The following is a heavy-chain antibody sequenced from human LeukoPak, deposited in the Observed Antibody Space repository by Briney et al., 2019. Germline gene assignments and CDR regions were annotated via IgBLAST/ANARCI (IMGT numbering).Heavy chain of an antibody. D-gene: IGHD6-13*01. CDR3: AKAKEAAGYYFDY. CDR2: ISWNSGSI. Sequence: GGSLRLSCAASGFTFDDYAMHWVRQAPGRSLEWVSGISWNSGSIGYADSVKGRFTISRDNAKNSLYLQMNSLRAEDTALYYCAKAKEAAGYYFDYWGQGTLVTVSS. V-gene: IGHV3-9*01. J-gene: IGHJ4*02. CDR1: GFTFDDYA.